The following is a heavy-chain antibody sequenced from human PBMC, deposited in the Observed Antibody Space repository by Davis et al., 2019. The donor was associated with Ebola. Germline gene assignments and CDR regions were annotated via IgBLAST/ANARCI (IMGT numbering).Heavy chain of an antibody. Sequence: SETLSLTCTVSAGSISRGGSSWSWIRQPPGKGLEWIGYVYYGDNANYNPSLKSRVTISVDRSKSQFSLHLTSVTAAGTAVYYCASQYYHYASGSQSYYFDYWSQGTLVTVSS. J-gene: IGHJ4*02. V-gene: IGHV4-30-2*01. CDR2: VYYGDNA. CDR3: ASQYYHYASGSQSYYFDY. D-gene: IGHD3-10*01. CDR1: AGSISRGGSS.